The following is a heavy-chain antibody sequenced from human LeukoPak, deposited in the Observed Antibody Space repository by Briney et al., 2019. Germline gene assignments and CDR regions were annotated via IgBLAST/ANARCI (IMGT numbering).Heavy chain of an antibody. J-gene: IGHJ5*02. CDR3: ARSRYCSGGSCYWYLNWFDP. CDR2: INHSGST. CDR1: GGSFSGYY. D-gene: IGHD2-15*01. V-gene: IGHV4-34*01. Sequence: PSETLSLTCAVYGGSFSGYYWSWIRQPPGKGLEWIGEINHSGSTNYNPSLKSRVTISVDTSKNQFSLKLSSVTAADTAVYYCARSRYCSGGSCYWYLNWFDPWGQGTLVTVSS.